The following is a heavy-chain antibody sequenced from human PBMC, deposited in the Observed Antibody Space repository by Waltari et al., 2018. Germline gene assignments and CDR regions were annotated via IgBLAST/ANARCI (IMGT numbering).Heavy chain of an antibody. CDR1: GGSISSYY. D-gene: IGHD3-10*01. Sequence: QVQLQESGPGLVKPSETLSLTCTVSGGSISSYYWSWIRQPPGKGLEWIGYIYYSGSTNYNPSLKSRVTISVDTSKNQFSLKLSSVTAADTAVYYCARERSGSYYKAFAFDIWGQGTMVTVSS. J-gene: IGHJ3*02. V-gene: IGHV4-59*01. CDR2: IYYSGST. CDR3: ARERSGSYYKAFAFDI.